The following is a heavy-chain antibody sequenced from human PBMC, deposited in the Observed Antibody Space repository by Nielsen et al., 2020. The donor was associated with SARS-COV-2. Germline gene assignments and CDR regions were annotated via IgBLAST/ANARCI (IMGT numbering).Heavy chain of an antibody. J-gene: IGHJ4*02. V-gene: IGHV1-69*04. CDR1: GYTFTSYY. D-gene: IGHD2-15*01. Sequence: SVKVSCKASGYTFTSYYMHWVRQAPGQGLEWMGRIIPILGIANYAQKFQGRVTITADKSTSTAYMELSSLRSEDTAVYYCARDSGGSCNYWGQGTLVTVSS. CDR3: ARDSGGSCNY. CDR2: IIPILGIA.